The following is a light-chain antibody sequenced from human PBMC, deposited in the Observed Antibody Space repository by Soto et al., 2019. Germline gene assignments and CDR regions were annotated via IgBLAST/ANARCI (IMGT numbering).Light chain of an antibody. V-gene: IGKV3-20*01. J-gene: IGKJ1*01. Sequence: EIVLTQSPGTLSSSPGEGATLSCRASQSVSTNFFAWYQQKPRQAPRLLIYGASTRATGIPDRCSGSGSGTDFTLTISRQESEDFAVYYCQQYGRTSWTFGQGTKWEIK. CDR1: QSVSTNF. CDR3: QQYGRTSWT. CDR2: GAS.